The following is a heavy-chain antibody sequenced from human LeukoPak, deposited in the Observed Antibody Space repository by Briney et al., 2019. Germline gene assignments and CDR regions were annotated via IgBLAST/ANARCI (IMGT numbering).Heavy chain of an antibody. CDR3: AKRQPHYDFWSGYEPHPFDY. CDR2: IGGSGGST. V-gene: IGHV3-23*01. D-gene: IGHD3-3*01. CDR1: GFTFSSYA. Sequence: GGSLRLSCAASGFTFSSYAMSWVRQAPGKGLEWVSAIGGSGGSTYYADSVKGRFTISRDNSKNTLYLQMNSLRAEDTAVYYCAKRQPHYDFWSGYEPHPFDYWGQGTLVTVSS. J-gene: IGHJ4*02.